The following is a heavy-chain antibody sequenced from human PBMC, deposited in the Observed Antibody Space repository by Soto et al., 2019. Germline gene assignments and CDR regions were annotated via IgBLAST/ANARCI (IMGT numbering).Heavy chain of an antibody. CDR3: ARHGGSSWENYYYGMDV. Sequence: SETLSLTCTVSGGSISTYWWSWIRQSPGKGLEWIGYIHYIGSTKYNPSLKSRVTISVDTSKNQFSLNLNSVTAADTAVYYCARHGGSSWENYYYGMDVWGLGATVTVSS. CDR1: GGSISTYW. V-gene: IGHV4-59*08. D-gene: IGHD6-13*01. CDR2: IHYIGST. J-gene: IGHJ6*02.